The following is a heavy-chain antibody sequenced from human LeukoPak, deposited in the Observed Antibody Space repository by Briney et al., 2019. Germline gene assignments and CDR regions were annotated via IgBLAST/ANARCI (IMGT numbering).Heavy chain of an antibody. CDR2: IKQDGSEK. CDR3: AREPSNRDWYFDL. D-gene: IGHD1-14*01. J-gene: IGHJ2*01. CDR1: GVTFSTYW. V-gene: IGHV3-7*01. Sequence: GGSLRLSCAASGVTFSTYWMSWVRQAPGKGLEWVANIKQDGSEKCYVDSVKGRFTISRDNAKNSLYLQMSGLRAEDTAVYYCAREPSNRDWYFDLWGRGTLVTVSS.